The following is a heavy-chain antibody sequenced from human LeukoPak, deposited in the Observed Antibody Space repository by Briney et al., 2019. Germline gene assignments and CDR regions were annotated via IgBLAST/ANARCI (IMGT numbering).Heavy chain of an antibody. J-gene: IGHJ4*02. Sequence: PGGSLRLSCAASGFTLSSYAMSWVRQAPGKGLEWVSAISGSGGSTYYADSVKGRFTISRDNSKNTLYLQMNSLRAEDTAVYYCAKHWGYMYYFDYWGQGTLVTVSS. CDR2: ISGSGGST. CDR3: AKHWGYMYYFDY. V-gene: IGHV3-23*01. D-gene: IGHD7-27*01. CDR1: GFTLSSYA.